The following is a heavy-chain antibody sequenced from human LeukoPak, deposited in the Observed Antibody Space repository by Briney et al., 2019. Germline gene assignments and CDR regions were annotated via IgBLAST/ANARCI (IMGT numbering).Heavy chain of an antibody. CDR2: ISAYNGNT. D-gene: IGHD3-9*01. CDR1: GYTFTGYY. J-gene: IGHJ4*02. CDR3: ASSPLRYFDWLLY. Sequence: ASVKVSCKASGYTFTGYYIHWVRQAPGQGLEWMGWISAYNGNTNYAQKLQGRVTMTTDTSTSTAYMELRSLRSDDTAVYYCASSPLRYFDWLLYWGQGTLVTVSS. V-gene: IGHV1-18*04.